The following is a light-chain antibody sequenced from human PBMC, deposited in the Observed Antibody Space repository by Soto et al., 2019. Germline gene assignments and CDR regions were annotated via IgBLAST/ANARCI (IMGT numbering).Light chain of an antibody. CDR1: SSDVGGYNY. Sequence: QSVLTQPASVSGSPGQSITISCTGTSSDVGGYNYVSWYQQHPGKAPKLVISDVSNRPSGVSNRFSGSKSGNTASLTISGLQAEDEADYCCSSHASSSAPYVFGTGTNVTVL. CDR3: SSHASSSAPYV. V-gene: IGLV2-14*01. J-gene: IGLJ1*01. CDR2: DVS.